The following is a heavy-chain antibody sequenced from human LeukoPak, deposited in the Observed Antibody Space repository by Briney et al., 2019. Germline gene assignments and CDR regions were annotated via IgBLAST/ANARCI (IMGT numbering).Heavy chain of an antibody. CDR1: GFTFSSYS. V-gene: IGHV3-21*01. D-gene: IGHD5-18*01. CDR2: ISSSSSYI. J-gene: IGHJ5*02. Sequence: GGSLRLSCAASGFTFSSYSMNWVRQAPGKGLEWVSSISSSSSYIYYADSVKGRFTISRDNAKNSLYLQMNGLRAEDTAVYYCARADTAILRFDPWGQGTLVTVSS. CDR3: ARADTAILRFDP.